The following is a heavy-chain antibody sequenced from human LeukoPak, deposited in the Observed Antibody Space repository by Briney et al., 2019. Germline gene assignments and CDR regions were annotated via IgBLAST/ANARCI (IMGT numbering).Heavy chain of an antibody. CDR1: GGSFSGYY. CDR3: AGRLTPYYFDY. V-gene: IGHV4-34*01. J-gene: IGHJ4*02. CDR2: INHSGST. Sequence: SETLSLTCAVYGGSFSGYYWSWIRQPPGKGLEWIGEINHSGSTNYNPSLKSRVTISVDKSKNQFSLKLSSVTAADTAVYYCAGRLTPYYFDYWGQGTLATVSS.